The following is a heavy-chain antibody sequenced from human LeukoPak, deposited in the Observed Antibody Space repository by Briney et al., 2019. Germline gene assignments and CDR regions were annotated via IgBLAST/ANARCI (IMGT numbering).Heavy chain of an antibody. J-gene: IGHJ4*02. CDR1: GYTFTGYY. D-gene: IGHD6-6*01. V-gene: IGHV1-2*02. CDR2: INPNSGGT. Sequence: ASAKVSCKASGYTFTGYYMHWVRQAPGQGLEWMGWINPNSGGTNYAQKFQGRVTMTRDTSISTAYMELSRLRSDDTAVYYCARDIAARVVFDYWGQGTLVTVSS. CDR3: ARDIAARVVFDY.